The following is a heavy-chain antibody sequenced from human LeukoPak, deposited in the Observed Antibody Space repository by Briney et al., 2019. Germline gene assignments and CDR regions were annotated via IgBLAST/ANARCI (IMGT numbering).Heavy chain of an antibody. CDR1: GYSFTAFY. V-gene: IGHV1-2*02. CDR2: IHPRSGDT. CDR3: ARYGEYGTGSYYRGSCVY. Sequence: GASVTVSCKASGYSFTAFYIHSVRQALGQGLEWMAWIHPRSGDTRYAQQFQGRVTMASDTSISTVYMDQSSRGSNYTAACYWARYGEYGTGSYYRGSCVYWGQGILVTVFS. J-gene: IGHJ1*01. D-gene: IGHD3-10*01.